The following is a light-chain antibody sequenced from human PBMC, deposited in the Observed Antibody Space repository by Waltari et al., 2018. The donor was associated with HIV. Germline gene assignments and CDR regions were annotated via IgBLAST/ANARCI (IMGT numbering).Light chain of an antibody. CDR3: AAWDDSLVYV. J-gene: IGLJ1*01. V-gene: IGLV1-47*01. Sequence: QSVLTQPPSASATPGQRVTISCSGSSSNIGSNYVYWYQQLPGTAPKLLIHENNHRPSGVPDRCAGAKSGTSASLAISGLRSEDEADYYCAAWDDSLVYVFGTGTKVTVL. CDR1: SSNIGSNY. CDR2: ENN.